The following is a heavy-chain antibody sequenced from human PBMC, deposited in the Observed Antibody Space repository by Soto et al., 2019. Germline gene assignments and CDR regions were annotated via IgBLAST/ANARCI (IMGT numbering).Heavy chain of an antibody. J-gene: IGHJ4*02. CDR1: GGSFSGYY. V-gene: IGHV4-34*01. CDR2: INHSGST. CDR3: ARGPWIQPRAGSFDY. Sequence: NPSETLSLTCAVYGGSFSGYYWSWIRQPPGKGLEWIGEINHSGSTNYNPSLKSRVTISVDTSKNQFSLKLSSVTAADTAVYYCARGPWIQPRAGSFDYWGQGTLVTVSS. D-gene: IGHD5-18*01.